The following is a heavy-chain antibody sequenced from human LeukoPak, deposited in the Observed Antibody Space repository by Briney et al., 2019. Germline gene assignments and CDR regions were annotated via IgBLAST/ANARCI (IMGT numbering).Heavy chain of an antibody. V-gene: IGHV3-23*01. J-gene: IGHJ5*02. CDR3: AKDKSSGWFNWFDP. CDR1: GFTFSSYG. D-gene: IGHD6-19*01. CDR2: ISGSGGST. Sequence: PGRSLRLSCAASGFTFSSYGMHWVRQAPGKGLEWVSAISGSGGSTYYADSVKGRFTISRDNSKNTLYLQMNSLRAEDTAVYYCAKDKSSGWFNWFDPWGQGTLVTVSS.